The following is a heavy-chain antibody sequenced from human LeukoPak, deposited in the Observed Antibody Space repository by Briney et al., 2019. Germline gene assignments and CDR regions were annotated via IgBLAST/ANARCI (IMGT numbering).Heavy chain of an antibody. Sequence: SETLSLTCAVYGGSFSGYYWSRIRQPPGKGLEWIGEINHSGSTNYNPSLKSRVTISVDTSKNQFSLKLSSVTAADTAVYYCASAQWLVVQDSSYYYYGMDVWGQGTTVTVSS. CDR2: INHSGST. CDR3: ASAQWLVVQDSSYYYYGMDV. V-gene: IGHV4-34*01. CDR1: GGSFSGYY. J-gene: IGHJ6*02. D-gene: IGHD6-19*01.